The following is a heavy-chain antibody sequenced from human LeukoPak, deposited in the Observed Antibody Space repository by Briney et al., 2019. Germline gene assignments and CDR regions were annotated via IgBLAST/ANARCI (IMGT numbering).Heavy chain of an antibody. J-gene: IGHJ4*02. CDR2: IYYSGST. CDR1: GGSISSYY. V-gene: IGHV4-59*01. D-gene: IGHD4-11*01. CDR3: ARGPTPFDY. Sequence: TSETLSLTCTVSGGSISSYYWSWIRQPPGKGLEWIGYIYYSGSTNYNPSLKSRVTISVDTSKNQFSLKLSSVTAADTAVYYCARGPTPFDYWGQGTLVTVSS.